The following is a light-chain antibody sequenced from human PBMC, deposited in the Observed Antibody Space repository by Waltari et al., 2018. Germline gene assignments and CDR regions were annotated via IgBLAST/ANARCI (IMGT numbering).Light chain of an antibody. Sequence: EIVMTQTPLSLSVTPGQPASISCRSSQSLLNIDGKTYLYWYVQKTGQPPQLLIHEVSNRFSGVPDRLSGSWSGTDFTLKISRVEAEDVGVYYCMQSTQLPLAFGQGTKVEIK. CDR1: QSLLNIDGKTY. CDR2: EVS. J-gene: IGKJ1*01. CDR3: MQSTQLPLA. V-gene: IGKV2D-29*01.